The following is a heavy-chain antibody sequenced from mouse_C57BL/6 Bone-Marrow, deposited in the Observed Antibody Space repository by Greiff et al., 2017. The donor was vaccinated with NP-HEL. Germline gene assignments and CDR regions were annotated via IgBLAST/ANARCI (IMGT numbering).Heavy chain of an antibody. CDR1: GFTFTDYY. D-gene: IGHD2-12*01. CDR3: AYYNYYDYAMDY. V-gene: IGHV7-3*01. Sequence: EVMLVESGGGLVQPGGSLSLSCAASGFTFTDYYMSWVRQPPGKALEWLGFIRNKANGYTTEYSASVKGRFTISRDNSQSILYLQMNALRAEDSATYYCAYYNYYDYAMDYWGQGTSVTVSS. CDR2: IRNKANGYTT. J-gene: IGHJ4*01.